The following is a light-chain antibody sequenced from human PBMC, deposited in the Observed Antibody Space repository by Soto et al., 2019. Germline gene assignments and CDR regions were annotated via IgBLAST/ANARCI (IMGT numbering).Light chain of an antibody. V-gene: IGKV3-11*01. CDR3: QQRSNWPHT. CDR1: QSVSSY. J-gene: IGKJ2*01. Sequence: EIVLTQSPATLSLSPGERATLSCRASQSVSSYLAWYQHKPGQAPRLLIYDASNSATGIPARFSGSGSGTDFTLTISSLEPEDFAVYYGQQRSNWPHTFGPGTKLEIK. CDR2: DAS.